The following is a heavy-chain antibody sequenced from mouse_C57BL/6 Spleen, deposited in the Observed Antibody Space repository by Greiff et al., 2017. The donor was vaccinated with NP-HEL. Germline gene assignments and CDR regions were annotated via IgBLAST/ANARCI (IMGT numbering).Heavy chain of an antibody. Sequence: EVQLVESGGGLVQPGGSLKLSCAASGFTFSDYYMYWVRQTPEKRLEWVAYISNGGGSTYYPDTVKGRFTISRDNAKNTLYMQMSRLKSEDTAMYYCARLYYGNRLWYFDVWGTGTTVTVSS. D-gene: IGHD2-1*01. CDR3: ARLYYGNRLWYFDV. CDR2: ISNGGGST. V-gene: IGHV5-12*01. CDR1: GFTFSDYY. J-gene: IGHJ1*03.